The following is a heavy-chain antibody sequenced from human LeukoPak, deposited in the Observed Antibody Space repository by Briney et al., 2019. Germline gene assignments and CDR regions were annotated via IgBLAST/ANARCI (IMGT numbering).Heavy chain of an antibody. V-gene: IGHV4-39*07. J-gene: IGHJ4*02. Sequence: SETLSLTCTVSGGSISSSSYYWGWIRQPPGKGLEWIGSIYYSGSTYYNPSLKSRVTISVDTSKNQFSLKLSSVTAADTAVYYCARDGDRTLQPYYFDYWGQGTLVTVSS. CDR2: IYYSGST. D-gene: IGHD7-27*01. CDR3: ARDGDRTLQPYYFDY. CDR1: GGSISSSSYY.